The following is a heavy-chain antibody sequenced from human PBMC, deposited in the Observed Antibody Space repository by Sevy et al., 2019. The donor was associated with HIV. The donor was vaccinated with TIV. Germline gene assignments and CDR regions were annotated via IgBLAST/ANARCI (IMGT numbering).Heavy chain of an antibody. V-gene: IGHV3-30*18. CDR3: AKDQGGYNYAPGY. J-gene: IGHJ4*02. D-gene: IGHD5-18*01. Sequence: GGSLRLSCAASGLTFSTYGMHWVRQAPGKGLEWVAVISYDGNIQYYADSVKGRFTVSRDNSKKTLYLQMNSLRAEDSAVYYCAKDQGGYNYAPGYWGQGTLVTASS. CDR2: ISYDGNIQ. CDR1: GLTFSTYG.